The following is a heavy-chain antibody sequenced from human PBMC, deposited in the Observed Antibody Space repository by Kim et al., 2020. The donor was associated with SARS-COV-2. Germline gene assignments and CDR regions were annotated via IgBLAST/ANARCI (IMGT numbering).Heavy chain of an antibody. CDR2: INAGNGNT. Sequence: ASVKVSCKASGYTFTSYAMHWVRQAPGQRLEWMGWINAGNGNTKYSQKFQGRVNITRDTSASTAYMELSSLRSEDTAVYYCARDRQWLVHWFDPWGQGTLVTVSS. CDR1: GYTFTSYA. J-gene: IGHJ5*02. D-gene: IGHD6-19*01. CDR3: ARDRQWLVHWFDP. V-gene: IGHV1-3*01.